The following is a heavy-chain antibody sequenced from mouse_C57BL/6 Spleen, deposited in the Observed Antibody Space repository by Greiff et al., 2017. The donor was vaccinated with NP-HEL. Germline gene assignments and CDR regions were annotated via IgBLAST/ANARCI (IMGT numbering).Heavy chain of an antibody. CDR2: IHPNSGST. D-gene: IGHD1-1*01. J-gene: IGHJ1*03. CDR3: ARIYYYGSSRYFDV. V-gene: IGHV1-64*01. CDR1: GYTFTSYW. Sequence: QVQLQQPGAELVKPGASVKLSCKASGYTFTSYWMHWVKQRPGQGLEWIGMIHPNSGSTNYNETFKSKATLTVDKSSSTAYMQLSSLTSEDSAVYYCARIYYYGSSRYFDVWGTGTTVTVSS.